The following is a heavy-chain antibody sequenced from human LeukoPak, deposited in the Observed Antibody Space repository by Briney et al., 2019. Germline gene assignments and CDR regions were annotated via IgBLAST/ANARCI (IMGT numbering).Heavy chain of an antibody. Sequence: KSGGSLRLSCAGSGFTFGSYSMNWVRQAPGKGLQWVSSISRSSSYIYYADSVKGRFTISRDNARNSLYLQMNSLRAEDTAVYYCARAPPGRDLLGGFDFWGQGIRVTVSS. CDR1: GFTFGSYS. D-gene: IGHD2-15*01. CDR3: ARAPPGRDLLGGFDF. CDR2: ISRSSSYI. V-gene: IGHV3-21*01. J-gene: IGHJ4*02.